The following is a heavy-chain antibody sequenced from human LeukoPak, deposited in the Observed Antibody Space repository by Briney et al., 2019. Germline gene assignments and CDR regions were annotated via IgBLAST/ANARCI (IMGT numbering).Heavy chain of an antibody. J-gene: IGHJ4*02. Sequence: PGGSLRLSCTASGFSFSGHWMHWARHLPGKGLVWVSRISPTGSTTSYADSVKGRFTGSRDNAKNTLYLQVNNLRAEDTAVYYCARGPNSNWSGLDFWGQGTLLTVSS. V-gene: IGHV3-74*01. D-gene: IGHD6-6*01. CDR2: ISPTGSTT. CDR1: GFSFSGHW. CDR3: ARGPNSNWSGLDF.